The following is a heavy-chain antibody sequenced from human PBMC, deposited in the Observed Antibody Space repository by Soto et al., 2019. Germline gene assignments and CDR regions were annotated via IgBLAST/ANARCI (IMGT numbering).Heavy chain of an antibody. Sequence: QVQLQESGPGLVKPSQTLSLTCTVSGGSISSGGYYWSWIRQHPGKVLEWIGYIYYSGSTYYNPSLKSRVTISVDTSKNQFSLKLSSVTAADTAVYYCARDGAIAARKGGMDVWGQGTTVTVSS. J-gene: IGHJ6*02. CDR2: IYYSGST. CDR1: GGSISSGGYY. D-gene: IGHD6-6*01. V-gene: IGHV4-31*03. CDR3: ARDGAIAARKGGMDV.